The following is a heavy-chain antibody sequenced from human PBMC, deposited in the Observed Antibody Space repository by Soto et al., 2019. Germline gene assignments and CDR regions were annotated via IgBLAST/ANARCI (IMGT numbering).Heavy chain of an antibody. CDR1: GGSISSGGYY. D-gene: IGHD3-10*01. CDR2: IYYGGST. J-gene: IGHJ4*02. Sequence: SETLSLTCTVSGGSISSGGYYWTWIRQHPGKGLEWIGYIYYGGSTYYNPSLRSRLDISADASENQFSLKLTSVTAADTAVYYCAYGSGSPYYLDYWGQGTGVTSPQ. CDR3: AYGSGSPYYLDY. V-gene: IGHV4-31*03.